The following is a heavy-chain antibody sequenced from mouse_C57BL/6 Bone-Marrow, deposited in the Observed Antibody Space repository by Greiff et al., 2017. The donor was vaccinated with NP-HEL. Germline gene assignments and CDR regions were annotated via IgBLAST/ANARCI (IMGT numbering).Heavy chain of an antibody. J-gene: IGHJ1*03. CDR2: INPNNGGT. V-gene: IGHV1-22*01. CDR3: ARDYGSSSYWYFDV. Sequence: EVQLQQSGPELVKPGASVKMSCKASGYTFTDYNMHWVKQSHGKSLEWIGYINPNNGGTSYNQKFKGKATLTVNKSSSTAYMELRSLTSEDSAVYYCARDYGSSSYWYFDVWGTGTTVTVSS. CDR1: GYTFTDYN. D-gene: IGHD1-1*01.